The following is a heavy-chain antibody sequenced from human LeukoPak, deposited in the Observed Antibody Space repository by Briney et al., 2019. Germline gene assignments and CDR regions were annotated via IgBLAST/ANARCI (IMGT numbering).Heavy chain of an antibody. D-gene: IGHD3-16*01. V-gene: IGHV1-18*01. CDR2: ISAYSGDT. CDR3: ARDLTSGDY. J-gene: IGHJ4*02. CDR1: GYTFTSYG. Sequence: ASVKVSCKASGYTFTSYGISWVRQAPRQGREYMGWISAYSGDTNYAQKYQDRVTITRDTSTSTVYMEVRSLRSADTAVYYCARDLTSGDYSGQGTLVTVSS.